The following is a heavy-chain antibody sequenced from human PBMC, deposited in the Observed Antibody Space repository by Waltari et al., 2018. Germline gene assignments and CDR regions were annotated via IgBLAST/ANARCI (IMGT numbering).Heavy chain of an antibody. V-gene: IGHV1-46*01. Sequence: QVQLVQSGAEVKKPGASVKVSCKASGYTFTSYFMHWVRQATGQGLEWMGIINPTGGSNTYAQNFQCRVTMTPDTSTTTVYMELSSLRSEDTAVYYCARPSLGGYYSVGFDIWGQGTMVTVSS. CDR1: GYTFTSYF. CDR3: ARPSLGGYYSVGFDI. J-gene: IGHJ3*02. D-gene: IGHD3-22*01. CDR2: INPTGGSN.